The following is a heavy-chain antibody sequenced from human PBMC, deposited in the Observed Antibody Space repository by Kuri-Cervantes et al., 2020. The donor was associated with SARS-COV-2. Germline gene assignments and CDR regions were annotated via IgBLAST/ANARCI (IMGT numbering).Heavy chain of an antibody. V-gene: IGHV3-30*02. CDR1: GFTFSSYG. CDR2: IRYDGNNK. J-gene: IGHJ4*02. CDR3: ARDGSLGIFGPYYFDY. Sequence: GGSLRLSCAASGFTFSSYGMHWVRQAPGKGLEWVAFIRYDGNNKYYADSVKGRFTISRDNSKNTLYLQMNSLRAEDTAVYYCARDGSLGIFGPYYFDYWGQGTLVTVSS. D-gene: IGHD3-3*01.